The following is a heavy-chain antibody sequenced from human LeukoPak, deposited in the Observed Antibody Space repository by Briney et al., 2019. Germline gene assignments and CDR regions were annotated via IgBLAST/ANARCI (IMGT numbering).Heavy chain of an antibody. J-gene: IGHJ3*01. V-gene: IGHV3-23*01. Sequence: TGGSLRLSCEASGVTFSSYVMSWVRQAPGKGPEWVSGISGSGGGTYYADFVKGRFAISRDNSKNTLYLQMSSLRAEDSAVYYCVQEGPRGLAFDVWGQGTKVTVSS. CDR3: VQEGPRGLAFDV. CDR2: ISGSGGGT. CDR1: GVTFSSYV.